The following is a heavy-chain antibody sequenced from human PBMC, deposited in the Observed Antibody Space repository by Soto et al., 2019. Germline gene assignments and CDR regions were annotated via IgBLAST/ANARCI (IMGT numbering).Heavy chain of an antibody. CDR1: GFTFSTYA. CDR2: ITGGGGST. V-gene: IGHV3-23*01. D-gene: IGHD3-22*01. CDR3: AKDYFDRSGHIRGIDY. J-gene: IGHJ4*02. Sequence: GGSLRLSCAASGFTFSTYAMSWVRQTPGKGLEWVSAITGGGGSTYYADSVRGRFTISRDNSKNTLYLQMNSLRAEDTAVYYCAKDYFDRSGHIRGIDYWGQGTLVTVSS.